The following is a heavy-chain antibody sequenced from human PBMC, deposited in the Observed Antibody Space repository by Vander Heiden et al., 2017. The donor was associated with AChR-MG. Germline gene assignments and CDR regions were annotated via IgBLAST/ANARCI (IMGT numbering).Heavy chain of an antibody. Sequence: EVQLLESGGGLVQPGGSLRLSCAASGFTFSSSAMSWVRQAPGKGLEWVSAISGSGGSTYYADSVKGRFTISRDNSKNTLYLQMNSLRAEDTAVYYCAKSIGYSGSPGDYWGQGTLVTVSS. J-gene: IGHJ4*02. CDR1: GFTFSSSA. V-gene: IGHV3-23*01. CDR2: ISGSGGST. CDR3: AKSIGYSGSPGDY. D-gene: IGHD1-26*01.